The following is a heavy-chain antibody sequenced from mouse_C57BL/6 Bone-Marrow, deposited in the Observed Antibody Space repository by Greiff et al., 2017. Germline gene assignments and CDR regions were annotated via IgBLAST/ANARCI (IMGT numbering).Heavy chain of an antibody. V-gene: IGHV1-50*01. J-gene: IGHJ2*01. CDR3: ASSSGDYFDY. D-gene: IGHD1-1*01. CDR1: GYTFTSYW. Sequence: VQLQQPGAELVKPGASVKLSCKASGYTFTSYWMQWVKQRPGQGLEWIGEIDPSDSYTNYNQQFKGKATLTVDTSSSTAYMQLSSLTSEDSAVYYCASSSGDYFDYWGQGTTLTVSS. CDR2: IDPSDSYT.